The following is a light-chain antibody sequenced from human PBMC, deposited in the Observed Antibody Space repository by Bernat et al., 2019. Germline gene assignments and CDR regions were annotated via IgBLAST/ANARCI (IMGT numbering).Light chain of an antibody. CDR2: GAS. Sequence: IVLTQSPGTLSLSPGEGATLSCRASQSVSSNYLAWYQQKPGQAPRLLIYGASSRATAIPDRFHGSGSGTDFILNITRLEPEDFSMYYCQQYGSPWTFGQGTKVEIK. J-gene: IGKJ1*01. V-gene: IGKV3-20*01. CDR3: QQYGSPWT. CDR1: QSVSSNY.